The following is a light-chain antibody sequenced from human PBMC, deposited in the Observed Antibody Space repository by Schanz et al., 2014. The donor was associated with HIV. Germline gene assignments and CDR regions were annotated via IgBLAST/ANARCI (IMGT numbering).Light chain of an antibody. CDR1: QRLSSSY. Sequence: EIVLTQSPGSLSLSPGGRATLSCGASQRLSSSYLAWYQQKRDQPPRLLIYGTSTRATGIPARFSGSGSGXQFTLTISTLQSEDVAVYYCQQYNNSRRTFGQGTKVEIK. J-gene: IGKJ1*01. CDR3: QQYNNSRRT. CDR2: GTS. V-gene: IGKV3-20*01.